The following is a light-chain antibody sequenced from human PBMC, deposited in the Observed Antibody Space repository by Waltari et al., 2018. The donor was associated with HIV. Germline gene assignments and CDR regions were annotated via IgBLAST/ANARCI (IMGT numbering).Light chain of an antibody. CDR1: SGSIASND. V-gene: IGLV6-57*04. Sequence: NFMLTQPHSVSESPGKTVTISCTRSSGSIASNDAPWYQHRPGRAPTTVIYEDNQRPSGVPDRCSGSIDSSSNSASLTISGLKTEDETDYCCQSYDSSNRVFGVGTKLTVL. CDR2: EDN. J-gene: IGLJ3*02. CDR3: QSYDSSNRV.